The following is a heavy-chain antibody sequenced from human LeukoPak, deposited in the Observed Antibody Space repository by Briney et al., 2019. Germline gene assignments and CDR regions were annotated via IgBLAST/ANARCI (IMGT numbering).Heavy chain of an antibody. CDR3: AREAIFGVVREYYFDY. J-gene: IGHJ4*02. D-gene: IGHD3-3*01. CDR1: GYTFTRYH. Sequence: ASVTVSCKTSGYTFTRYHIHWVRHAPGQGLEWMGVINPSGGSTTYAQKFQGRVIMTRDTSTITVYMELRSLRSDDTAVYYCAREAIFGVVREYYFDYWGQGTLVLVS. V-gene: IGHV1-46*01. CDR2: INPSGGST.